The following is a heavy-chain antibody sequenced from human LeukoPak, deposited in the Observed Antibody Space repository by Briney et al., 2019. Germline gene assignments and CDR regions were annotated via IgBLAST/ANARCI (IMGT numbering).Heavy chain of an antibody. Sequence: GGSLRLSCAASGFTFSNHAMAWVRQAPGQGLEWVSLISTSGDSTYYADSVKGRFTISRDNSKNTLYLQMNGLRAGDTALYYCANPWGPGWYFDLWGRGTLVTVSS. J-gene: IGHJ2*01. V-gene: IGHV3-23*01. D-gene: IGHD7-27*01. CDR1: GFTFSNHA. CDR2: ISTSGDST. CDR3: ANPWGPGWYFDL.